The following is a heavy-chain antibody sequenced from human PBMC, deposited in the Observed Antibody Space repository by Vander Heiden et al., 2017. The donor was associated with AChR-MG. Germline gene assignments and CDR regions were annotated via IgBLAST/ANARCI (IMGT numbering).Heavy chain of an antibody. CDR1: GFTARSNY. CDR2: IYSGGST. V-gene: IGHV3-53*02. D-gene: IGHD3-22*01. J-gene: IGHJ4*02. Sequence: EVQLVETGGGLIQPGGSLRLSCAASGFTARSNYMSRVRQDPRKGLEWVSVIYSGGSTYYADSVKGRFTISRDNSKNTLYLQMNSLRAEDTAVYYCARSAYYDSSSRLFDYWGQGTLVTVSS. CDR3: ARSAYYDSSSRLFDY.